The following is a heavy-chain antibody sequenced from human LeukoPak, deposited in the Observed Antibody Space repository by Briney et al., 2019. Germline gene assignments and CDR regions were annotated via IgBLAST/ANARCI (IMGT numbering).Heavy chain of an antibody. CDR3: ASQGLYCSGGSCYSVFDY. CDR1: GYTFTGYY. Sequence: SVKVSCKASGYTFTGYYMHWVRQAPGQGLGWMGWINPNSGGTNYAQKFQGRVTMTRDTSISTAYMELSRLRSDDTAVYYCASQGLYCSGGSCYSVFDYWGQGTLVTVSS. CDR2: INPNSGGT. D-gene: IGHD2-15*01. J-gene: IGHJ4*02. V-gene: IGHV1-2*02.